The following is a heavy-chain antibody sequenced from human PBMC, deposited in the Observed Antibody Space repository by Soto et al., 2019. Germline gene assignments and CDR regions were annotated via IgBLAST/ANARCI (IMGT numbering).Heavy chain of an antibody. Sequence: GGSLRLSCAASGFIFTNYAMNWVRQAPGKGLEWVSVVGGRGNSAYYADSVQGRFTISRDNSKNTLSLQMSSLTADDTAIYYCVREGRGSFDFWGRGTMVTVSS. D-gene: IGHD5-12*01. V-gene: IGHV3-23*01. CDR2: VGGRGNSA. CDR3: VREGRGSFDF. J-gene: IGHJ3*01. CDR1: GFIFTNYA.